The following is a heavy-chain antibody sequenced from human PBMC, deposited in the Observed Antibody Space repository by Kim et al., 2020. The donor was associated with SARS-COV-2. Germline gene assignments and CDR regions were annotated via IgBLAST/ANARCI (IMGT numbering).Heavy chain of an antibody. J-gene: IGHJ5*02. CDR3: ASRPTVTTNWFDP. D-gene: IGHD4-17*01. V-gene: IGHV4-34*01. Sequence: YNPSLKSRVTISVDTSKNQFSLKLSSVTAADTAVYYCASRPTVTTNWFDPWGQGTLVTVSS.